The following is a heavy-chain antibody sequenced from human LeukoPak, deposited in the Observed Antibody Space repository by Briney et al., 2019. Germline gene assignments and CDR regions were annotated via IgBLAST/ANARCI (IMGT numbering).Heavy chain of an antibody. Sequence: PGGSLRLSCEASAFIFSGHWLNWVRQTPGKGLEWVASIKEDGSERQYVDSVKGRFTISRDNAKNSLYLQMNSLRAEDTAVYYCARDRSSSYWGQGTLVTVSS. CDR2: IKEDGSER. CDR3: ARDRSSSY. J-gene: IGHJ4*02. CDR1: AFIFSGHW. D-gene: IGHD6-13*01. V-gene: IGHV3-7*01.